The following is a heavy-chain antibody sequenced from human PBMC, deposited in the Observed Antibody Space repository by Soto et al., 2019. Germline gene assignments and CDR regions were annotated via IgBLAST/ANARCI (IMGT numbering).Heavy chain of an antibody. J-gene: IGHJ4*02. CDR2: ISTSGSTI. CDR1: GFTFISYE. V-gene: IGHV3-48*03. Sequence: WGSLRLSCAASGFTFISYEINLIRHSPFKWLEWISYISTSGSTISYADSVKGRFTISRNNAKKSLYLQMSSLRAEDTALYYCASLRAVDYWGQGTLVTVAS. CDR3: ASLRAVDY. D-gene: IGHD2-15*01.